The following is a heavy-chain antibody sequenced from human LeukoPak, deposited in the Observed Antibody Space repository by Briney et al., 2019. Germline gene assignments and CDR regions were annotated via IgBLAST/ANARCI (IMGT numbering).Heavy chain of an antibody. J-gene: IGHJ4*02. D-gene: IGHD3-22*01. CDR1: GGSISSGDYY. CDR2: IYYSGST. CDR3: VSELDGSGPFDS. V-gene: IGHV4-30-4*01. Sequence: PSETLSLSCTVSGGSISSGDYYWSWIRQPPGKGLEWIRYIYYSGSTYYNPSLKSRVTISVDTSKNQFSQTLSSETAADTAMYYCVSELDGSGPFDSWGQGTLVTVSS.